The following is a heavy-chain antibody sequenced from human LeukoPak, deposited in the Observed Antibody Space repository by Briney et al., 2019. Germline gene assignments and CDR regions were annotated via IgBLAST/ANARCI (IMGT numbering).Heavy chain of an antibody. V-gene: IGHV1-2*02. Sequence: ASVKVSXKISGYTFTDYFIHWMRQAPGQGLEWMGWTSPKSGDRKCTQKFQGRVTMTRDTSISTVYMELDRLTFDDTAVYFCARDNYGTLDYWGQGSLVTVSS. J-gene: IGHJ4*02. CDR3: ARDNYGTLDY. CDR2: TSPKSGDR. D-gene: IGHD4-17*01. CDR1: GYTFTDYF.